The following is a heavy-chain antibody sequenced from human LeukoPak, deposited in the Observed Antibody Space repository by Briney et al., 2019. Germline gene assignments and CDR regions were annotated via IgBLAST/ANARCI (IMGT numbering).Heavy chain of an antibody. CDR3: AREMEDGDYDYYYGMDV. D-gene: IGHD4-17*01. V-gene: IGHV1-69*13. Sequence: SVKVSCKASGGTFSSCAISWVRQAPGQGLEWMGGIIPIFGTANYAQKFQGRVTITADESTSTAYMELSSLRSEDTAVYYCAREMEDGDYDYYYGMDVWGQGTTVTVSS. CDR1: GGTFSSCA. J-gene: IGHJ6*02. CDR2: IIPIFGTA.